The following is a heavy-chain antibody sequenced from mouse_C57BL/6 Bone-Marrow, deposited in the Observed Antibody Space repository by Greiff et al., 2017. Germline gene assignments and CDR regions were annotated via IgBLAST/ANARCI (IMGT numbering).Heavy chain of an antibody. CDR1: GYTFTSYW. CDR3: ARWRDYYGNYGIAY. Sequence: QVKLQQPGPELVQPGASVKLSCKASGYTFTSYWMPWVKQRPGQGLEWIGNINPSNGGTNYNETFKSKATLTVDKSTSTAYMQLNSLTSEDSAVYYCARWRDYYGNYGIAYWGQGTLVTVSA. D-gene: IGHD2-1*01. J-gene: IGHJ3*01. V-gene: IGHV1-53*01. CDR2: INPSNGGT.